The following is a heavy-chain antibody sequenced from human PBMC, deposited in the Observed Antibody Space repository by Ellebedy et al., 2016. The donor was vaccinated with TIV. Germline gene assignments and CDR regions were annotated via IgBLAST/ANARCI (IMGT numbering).Heavy chain of an antibody. D-gene: IGHD4/OR15-4a*01. CDR1: GFTFRSYG. V-gene: IGHV3-30*18. CDR2: ISYDGSNK. J-gene: IGHJ4*02. Sequence: GESLKISCAASGFTFRSYGIHWVRQAPGKGLEWLAVISYDGSNKSYGDSVKGRFTISRDNSKNTLYLQMNSLRPEDTAVYYCAKEGDGGALEYWGQGTLVTVSS. CDR3: AKEGDGGALEY.